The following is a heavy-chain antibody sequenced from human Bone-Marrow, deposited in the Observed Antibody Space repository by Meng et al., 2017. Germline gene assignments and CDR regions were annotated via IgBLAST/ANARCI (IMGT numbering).Heavy chain of an antibody. CDR2: INAVFGTP. CDR3: AREVAYGSGYTP. Sequence: QVQLVSPGAEVMQPGSVVQVSCQAPGRIFSHSVIGWVRQAPGQGLEWLGGINAVFGTPNDAQKVQDRVTITSDESTSTVYMELSSLRSEDTAVYYCAREVAYGSGYTPWGQGTLVTVSS. D-gene: IGHD3-22*01. J-gene: IGHJ5*02. CDR1: GRIFSHSV. V-gene: IGHV1-69*01.